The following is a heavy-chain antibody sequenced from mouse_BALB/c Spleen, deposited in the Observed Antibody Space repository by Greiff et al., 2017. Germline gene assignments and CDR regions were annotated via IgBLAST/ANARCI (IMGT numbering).Heavy chain of an antibody. CDR3: ARGSSVPAWFAY. D-gene: IGHD3-1*01. V-gene: IGHV1-9*01. CDR1: GYTFSSYW. CDR2: ILPGSGST. J-gene: IGHJ3*01. Sequence: VQLKESGAELMKPGASVKISCKATGYTFSSYWIEWVKQRPGHGLEWIGEILPGSGSTNYNEKFKGKATFTADTSSNTAYMQLSSLTSEDSAVYYCARGSSVPAWFAYWGQGTLVTVSA.